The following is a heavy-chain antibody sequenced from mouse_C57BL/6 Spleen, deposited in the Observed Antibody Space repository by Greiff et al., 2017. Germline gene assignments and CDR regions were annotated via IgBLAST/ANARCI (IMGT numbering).Heavy chain of an antibody. CDR1: GYTFTSYW. CDR3: ARWPPGTGGAMDY. V-gene: IGHV1-50*01. J-gene: IGHJ4*01. CDR2: IDPSDSYT. Sequence: QVQLKQPGAELVKPGASVKLSCKASGYTFTSYWMQWVKQRPGQGLEWIGEIDPSDSYTNYNQKFKGKATLTVDTSSSTAYMQLSSLTSEDSAVYYCARWPPGTGGAMDYWGQGTSVTVSS. D-gene: IGHD3-3*01.